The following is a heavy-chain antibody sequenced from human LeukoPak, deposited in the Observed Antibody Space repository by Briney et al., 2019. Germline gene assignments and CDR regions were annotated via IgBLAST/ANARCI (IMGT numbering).Heavy chain of an antibody. Sequence: SETLSLTCTVSGGSLSSGGYFWSWIRQPPGEGLEWIAYMYHSGSTYYNLSLKSRVTISLDRSKNQFSLKLNSVTAADTAVYYCAAGGTYSGSDFDSWGQGTLVTVSS. CDR1: GGSLSSGGYF. V-gene: IGHV4-30-2*01. CDR2: MYHSGST. CDR3: AAGGTYSGSDFDS. D-gene: IGHD5-12*01. J-gene: IGHJ4*02.